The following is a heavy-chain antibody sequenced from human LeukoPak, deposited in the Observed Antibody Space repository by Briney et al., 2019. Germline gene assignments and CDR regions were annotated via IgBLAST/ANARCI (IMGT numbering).Heavy chain of an antibody. CDR2: ISGGGSST. CDR3: AKDLQVAVTPRDFDY. J-gene: IGHJ4*02. Sequence: PGGSLRLSCVASGFTFSLYAMSWVRQAPGRGLEWVSTISGGGSSTYYADSVKGRFTISRDNSKNTLYLQMNSLRAEDTAVYYCAKDLQVAVTPRDFDYWGQGTLVTVSS. D-gene: IGHD6-19*01. V-gene: IGHV3-23*01. CDR1: GFTFSLYA.